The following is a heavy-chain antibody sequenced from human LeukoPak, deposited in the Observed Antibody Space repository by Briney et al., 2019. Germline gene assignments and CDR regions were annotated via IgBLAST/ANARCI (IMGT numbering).Heavy chain of an antibody. V-gene: IGHV4-39*01. CDR3: ARPNWYDARLGSFDP. J-gene: IGHJ5*02. CDR2: IYYSGST. CDR1: GGSISNSNYY. D-gene: IGHD1-1*01. Sequence: SETLSLTCTVSGGSISNSNYYWGWIRQPLGKGLEWIGSIYYSGSTYYNPSLKSRVTISVDTSQNQFSLRLTSVTAADTAVYFCARPNWYDARLGSFDPWGQGTLVTVSS.